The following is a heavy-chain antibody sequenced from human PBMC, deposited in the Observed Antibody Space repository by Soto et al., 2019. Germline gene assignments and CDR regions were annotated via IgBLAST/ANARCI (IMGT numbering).Heavy chain of an antibody. V-gene: IGHV1-18*01. CDR3: ARDLFSSSSPAAY. D-gene: IGHD6-19*01. CDR2: ISGYNGRT. J-gene: IGHJ4*02. Sequence: QVQLVQSGAAMKKPGASVKVSCKASGYTFTSYGFSWVRQAPGQGPEWMGWISGYNGRTKYAQTLQGRVTMTTDTSTSTVYMEVRGLRSDDTAVYYCARDLFSSSSPAAYWGQGTLVTVSS. CDR1: GYTFTSYG.